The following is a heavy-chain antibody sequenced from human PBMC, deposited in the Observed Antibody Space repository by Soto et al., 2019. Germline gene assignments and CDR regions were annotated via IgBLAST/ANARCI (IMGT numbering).Heavy chain of an antibody. V-gene: IGHV3-23*01. CDR3: AKDYSSTWYPGHAMGV. CDR1: GFTFRSYA. D-gene: IGHD6-13*01. J-gene: IGHJ6*02. CDR2: LTDSGGST. Sequence: EVQLLESGGGLVQPGGSLRLSCAAFGFTFRSYAMSWVRQAPGKGLEWVSALTDSGGSTYYADSVQDRFTISRDNSKDTVYLQMTSLTAEDTAVYYCAKDYSSTWYPGHAMGVWDQGTTVTVSS.